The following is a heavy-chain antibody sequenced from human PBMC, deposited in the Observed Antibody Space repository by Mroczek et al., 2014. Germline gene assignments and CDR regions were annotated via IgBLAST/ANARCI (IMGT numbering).Heavy chain of an antibody. V-gene: IGHV4-59*01. CDR2: IYYSGST. D-gene: IGHD6-13*01. CDR3: ARFHSSSWYGLDY. J-gene: IGHJ4*02. Sequence: VQLVETGPGLVKPSETLSLTCTVSGGSISSYYWSWIRQPPGKGLEWIGYIYYSGSTNYNPSLKSRVTISVDTSKNQFSLKLSSVTAADTAVYYCARFHSSSWYGLDYWGQGTLVTVSS. CDR1: GGSISSYY.